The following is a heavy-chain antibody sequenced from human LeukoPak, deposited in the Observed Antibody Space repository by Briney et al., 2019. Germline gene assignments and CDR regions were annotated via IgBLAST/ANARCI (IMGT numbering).Heavy chain of an antibody. CDR1: GFTFSSYS. CDR3: ARWVDY. J-gene: IGHJ4*02. Sequence: GGSLRLSCAASGFTFSSYSMIWVRQAPGKGLEWVSYISSSSTIYYADSVKGRFTISRDNAKNSLYLQMNSLRAEDTAVYYCARWVDYWGQGTLVTVSS. V-gene: IGHV3-48*01. CDR2: ISSSSTI.